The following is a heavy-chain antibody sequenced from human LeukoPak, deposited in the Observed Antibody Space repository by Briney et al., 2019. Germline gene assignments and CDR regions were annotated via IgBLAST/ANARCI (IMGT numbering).Heavy chain of an antibody. D-gene: IGHD3-16*01. CDR2: ISGSGGNT. V-gene: IGHV3-23*01. CDR1: GFTFSNYA. Sequence: RPGGSLRLSCAASGFTFSNYAMSWVRQAPGKGLEWVSTISGSGGNTYYADSVKGRFTISRDNSKNTLYLQINSLRAEDTAVYYCAKNWGIEAGPLDYWGQGTLVTVSS. CDR3: AKNWGIEAGPLDY. J-gene: IGHJ4*02.